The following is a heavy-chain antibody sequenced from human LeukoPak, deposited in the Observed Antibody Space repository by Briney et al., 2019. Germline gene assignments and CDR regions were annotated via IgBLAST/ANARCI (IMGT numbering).Heavy chain of an antibody. CDR2: IIPIFTTA. CDR1: GGTFSSYA. V-gene: IGHV1-69*13. D-gene: IGHD3-10*01. J-gene: IGHJ4*02. Sequence: GASVKVSCKASGGTFSSYAISWVRQTPGQGLEWMGGIIPIFTTANHAQKFQGRVTITADESTSTAYMELSSLRSEDTAVYYCARVGGSGSYTSHYFDYWGQGTLDTVSS. CDR3: ARVGGSGSYTSHYFDY.